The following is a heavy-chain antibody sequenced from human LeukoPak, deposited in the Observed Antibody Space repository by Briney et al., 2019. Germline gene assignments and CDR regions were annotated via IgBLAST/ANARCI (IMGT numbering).Heavy chain of an antibody. D-gene: IGHD2-21*01. CDR2: ITSGGRT. CDR1: GFPFRSYW. J-gene: IGHJ4*02. V-gene: IGHV3-53*01. Sequence: GGSLRLSCAAPGFPFRSYWMHRVRPAPGKGLEWVSGITSGGRTYYADSVKGRFTISRDSSKNTLYLQMTSLRADDTALYYCARSIPPDFWGQGTLVTVSS. CDR3: ARSIPPDF.